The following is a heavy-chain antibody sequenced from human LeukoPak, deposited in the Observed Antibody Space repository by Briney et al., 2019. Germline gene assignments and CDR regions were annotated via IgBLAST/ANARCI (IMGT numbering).Heavy chain of an antibody. CDR2: IEQDSSAT. J-gene: IGHJ4*02. D-gene: IGHD2-2*01. CDR1: GFTFSRFA. CDR3: AKVVGIVVVQATNLFDY. Sequence: GGSLRLSCEASGFTFSRFAMTWVRQAPVRGLEWVSTIEQDSSATYSADSVRGRFAISRDNSKNTLYLQLNSLTAEDTAMYYCAKVVGIVVVQATNLFDYWGQGTLVTVSS. V-gene: IGHV3-23*05.